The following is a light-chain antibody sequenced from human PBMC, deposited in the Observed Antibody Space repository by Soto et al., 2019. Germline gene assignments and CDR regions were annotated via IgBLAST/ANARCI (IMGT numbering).Light chain of an antibody. J-gene: IGLJ3*02. V-gene: IGLV2-14*03. Sequence: QSALTQPASFSGSPGQSITISCTGSSSDIGGYNFVSWYQHHPGEAPKLMIYDVINRPSGVSDRFSGSKSGNTASLTISGLQAEDEADYYCCSYTSSNAVLFGGGTKLTVL. CDR1: SSDIGGYNF. CDR3: CSYTSSNAVL. CDR2: DVI.